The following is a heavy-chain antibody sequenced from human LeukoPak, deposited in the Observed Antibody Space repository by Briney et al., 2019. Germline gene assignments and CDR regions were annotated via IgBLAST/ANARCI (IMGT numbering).Heavy chain of an antibody. CDR1: GFTFSSYA. CDR2: ISGSGGSA. V-gene: IGHV3-23*01. Sequence: PGGSLRLSCAASGFTFSSYAMSWVRQAPGKGLEWVSAISGSGGSAYYADSVNGRFTISRDNSKNTLYLQMNSLRAEDTAVYYCAKRSWSYGFRWGQGTLVTVSS. J-gene: IGHJ4*02. D-gene: IGHD5-18*01. CDR3: AKRSWSYGFR.